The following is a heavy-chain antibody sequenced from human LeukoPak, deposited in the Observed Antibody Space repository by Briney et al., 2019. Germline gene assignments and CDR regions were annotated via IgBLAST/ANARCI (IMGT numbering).Heavy chain of an antibody. Sequence: PGGSLRLSCAASGFTVSSNYMSWVRQAPGKGLEWVSVISGSGSTTYYADSVKGRFTISRDNSKNTLYLQMNSLRAEDTAVYYCSKTIAVADPTDYWGQGTLVTVSS. D-gene: IGHD6-19*01. CDR3: SKTIAVADPTDY. CDR2: ISGSGSTT. J-gene: IGHJ4*02. CDR1: GFTVSSNY. V-gene: IGHV3-66*03.